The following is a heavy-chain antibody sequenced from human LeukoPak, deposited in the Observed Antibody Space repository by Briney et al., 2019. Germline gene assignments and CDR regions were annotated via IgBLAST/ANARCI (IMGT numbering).Heavy chain of an antibody. CDR3: AKGHTYYYDSSGHTSNYYFDF. Sequence: GGSLRLSCEASGFTFSNFAMSWVRQAPGKGLEWVSVISGSGDATYYTDSVKGRFTISRGNSKNTLYLQMNSLRAEDTAVYYCAKGHTYYYDSSGHTSNYYFDFWGQGTLVTVSS. D-gene: IGHD3-22*01. CDR1: GFTFSNFA. CDR2: ISGSGDAT. J-gene: IGHJ4*02. V-gene: IGHV3-23*01.